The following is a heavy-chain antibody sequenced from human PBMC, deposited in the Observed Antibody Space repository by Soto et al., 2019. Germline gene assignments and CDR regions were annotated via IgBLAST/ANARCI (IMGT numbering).Heavy chain of an antibody. CDR2: IYSGGST. CDR3: ARVRGVTSSYFQH. Sequence: GGSLGLSCAASGFTVSSNYMSWVRQAPGKGLERVSVIYSGGSTYYADSVKGRFTISRDNSKNTLYLQMNSLRAEDTAVYYCARVRGVTSSYFQHWGQGTLVTVSS. V-gene: IGHV3-66*01. CDR1: GFTVSSNY. J-gene: IGHJ1*01. D-gene: IGHD3-10*01.